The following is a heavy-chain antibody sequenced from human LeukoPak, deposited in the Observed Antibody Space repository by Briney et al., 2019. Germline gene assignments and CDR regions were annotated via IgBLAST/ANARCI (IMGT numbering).Heavy chain of an antibody. CDR2: ISGSGGST. CDR3: ATDVEMATTPGY. D-gene: IGHD5-24*01. V-gene: IGHV3-23*01. Sequence: AGGSLRLSCAASGFTFSSYAMSWVRQAPGKGLEWVSAISGSGGSTYYADSVKGRFTISRDNSKNTLYLQMNSLRAEDTAVYYCATDVEMATTPGYWGQGTLVTVSS. CDR1: GFTFSSYA. J-gene: IGHJ4*02.